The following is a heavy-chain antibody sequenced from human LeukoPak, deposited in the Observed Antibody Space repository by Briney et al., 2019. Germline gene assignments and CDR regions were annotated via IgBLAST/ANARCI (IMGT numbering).Heavy chain of an antibody. CDR3: ARPGPDAFDI. Sequence: GGSLRLSCAASGFTFSSYSMNWVRQAPGKGLEWVSLFSRSGGTYYADSVKGRFTISRDNSKNTLYLQMNSLRAEDTAVYYCARPGPDAFDIWGQGTMVTVSS. J-gene: IGHJ3*02. CDR1: GFTFSSYS. V-gene: IGHV3-66*04. CDR2: FSRSGGT.